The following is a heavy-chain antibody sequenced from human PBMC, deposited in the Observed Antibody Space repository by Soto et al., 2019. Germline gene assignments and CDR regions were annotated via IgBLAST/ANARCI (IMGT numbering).Heavy chain of an antibody. CDR2: ISAYNGNT. CDR1: GYTFTTYG. J-gene: IGHJ4*02. V-gene: IGHV1-18*01. CDR3: ARDSVYCSGDSCYPFDY. D-gene: IGHD2-15*01. Sequence: ASVKVSCKASGYTFTTYGISWVRQAPGQGLEWMGWISAYNGNTNSAQKLQGRVTMTTDTSTSTAYMELRSLRSDDTAVYYCARDSVYCSGDSCYPFDYWGPGTLVTVSS.